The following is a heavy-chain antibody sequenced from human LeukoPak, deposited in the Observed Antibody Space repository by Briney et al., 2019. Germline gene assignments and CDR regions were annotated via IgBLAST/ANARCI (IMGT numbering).Heavy chain of an antibody. J-gene: IGHJ5*02. CDR1: EFSVSNFY. Sequence: GGSLRLSCAVSEFSVSNFYMRGGRQAPGKGGEWGALIRPSEETFYSGSVKGGFTISRDKFRNTVYLQMNSLRVVDTAVYFCVRARAATQDWVDFDPWGQGTLVTVSS. CDR2: IRPSEET. CDR3: VRARAATQDWVDFDP. D-gene: IGHD2-15*01. V-gene: IGHV3-66*02.